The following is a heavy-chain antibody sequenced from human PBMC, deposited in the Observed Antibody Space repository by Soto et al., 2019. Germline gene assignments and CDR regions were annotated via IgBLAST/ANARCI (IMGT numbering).Heavy chain of an antibody. D-gene: IGHD4-4*01. J-gene: IGHJ6*02. CDR3: AKEGENSNYGGYYYYYYGMDV. CDR2: ISWDGGST. Sequence: GGSLRLSCAASGFTFDDYTMHWVRQAPGKGLEWVSLISWDGGSTYYADSVKGRFTISRDNSKNSLYLQMNSLRTEDTALYYCAKEGENSNYGGYYYYYYGMDVWGQGTTVTVSS. CDR1: GFTFDDYT. V-gene: IGHV3-43*01.